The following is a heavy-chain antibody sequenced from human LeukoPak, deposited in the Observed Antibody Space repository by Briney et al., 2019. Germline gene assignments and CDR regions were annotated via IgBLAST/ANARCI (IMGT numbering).Heavy chain of an antibody. V-gene: IGHV3-23*01. D-gene: IGHD6-13*01. CDR3: ARGGSVAAAHDY. J-gene: IGHJ4*02. CDR2: ISGSGGST. CDR1: GFTFSSYG. Sequence: GGSLRLSCAASGFTFSSYGMSWVRQAPGKGLEWVSAISGSGGSTYYADSVKGRFTISRDNAKNSLYLQMNSLRAEDTAVYYCARGGSVAAAHDYWGQGTLVTVSS.